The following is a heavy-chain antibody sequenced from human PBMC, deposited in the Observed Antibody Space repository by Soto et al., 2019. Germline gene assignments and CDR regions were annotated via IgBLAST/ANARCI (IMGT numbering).Heavy chain of an antibody. CDR1: GFDFSDYY. D-gene: IGHD2-15*01. J-gene: IGHJ6*03. CDR2: ISNNGGNV. Sequence: GGSLRLSCAATGFDFSDYYMTWVRQAPGKGLEWISHISNNGGNVYYGGSVRGRFTISRDNGKSSLYLQMSSLRTDDTAVYYCAKGGRRDYYYYMDVWGKGTTVTVSS. CDR3: AKGGRRDYYYYMDV. V-gene: IGHV3-11*01.